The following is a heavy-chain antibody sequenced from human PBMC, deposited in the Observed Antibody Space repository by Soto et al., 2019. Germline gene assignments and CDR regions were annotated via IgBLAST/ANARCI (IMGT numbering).Heavy chain of an antibody. CDR2: ISGSGGST. J-gene: IGHJ4*02. V-gene: IGHV3-23*01. CDR3: ARGRLTY. Sequence: EVQLLESGGDLVHPGWSLRLSCAASAFTFSAYDMNWVRQAPGKGLEWVSGISGSGGSTYYADSVKGRFTISRDNSKNTLFLQMNSLRDEDTDVYYCARGRLTYWGQGTLVTVSS. CDR1: AFTFSAYD. D-gene: IGHD2-21*02.